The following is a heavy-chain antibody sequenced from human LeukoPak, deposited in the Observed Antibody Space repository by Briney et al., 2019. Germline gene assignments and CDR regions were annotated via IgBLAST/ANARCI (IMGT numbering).Heavy chain of an antibody. CDR2: IFYSGRT. CDR1: GGSISGSGYY. V-gene: IGHV4-39*01. D-gene: IGHD2-21*02. Sequence: SETLSLTCTVSGGSISGSGYYWGWIRQPPGKGLEWIGSIFYSGRTYYNPSLKSRVTISVDTSKNQFSLKMTSVTAADTAVYYCARLGQYCGGDCYPPSFDYWGQGTQVTVSS. CDR3: ARLGQYCGGDCYPPSFDY. J-gene: IGHJ4*02.